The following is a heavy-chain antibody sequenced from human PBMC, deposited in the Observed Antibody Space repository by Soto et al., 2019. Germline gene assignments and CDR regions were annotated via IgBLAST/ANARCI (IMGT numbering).Heavy chain of an antibody. CDR1: GGSISSGGYY. Sequence: SEILSLTCTVSGGSISSGGYYWSWIRQHPGKGLEWIGYIYYSGSTYYNPSLKSRVTISVDTSKNQFSLKLSSVTAADTAVYYCWRDQKTALPGSDWGPGTLVTVSS. V-gene: IGHV4-31*03. CDR3: WRDQKTALPGSD. J-gene: IGHJ4*02. CDR2: IYYSGST.